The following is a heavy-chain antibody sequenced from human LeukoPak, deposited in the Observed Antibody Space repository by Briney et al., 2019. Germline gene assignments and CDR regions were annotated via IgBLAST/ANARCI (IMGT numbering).Heavy chain of an antibody. J-gene: IGHJ4*02. CDR3: ARVGDSRGNPLDY. D-gene: IGHD3-22*01. Sequence: VASVKVSCKASGYTFTGYYMHWVRQAPGQGLEWMGRINPNSGGTNYAQKFQGRVTMTRDTSISTAYMELSRLRSDDTAVYYCARVGDSRGNPLDYWGQGTLVTVSS. V-gene: IGHV1-2*06. CDR2: INPNSGGT. CDR1: GYTFTGYY.